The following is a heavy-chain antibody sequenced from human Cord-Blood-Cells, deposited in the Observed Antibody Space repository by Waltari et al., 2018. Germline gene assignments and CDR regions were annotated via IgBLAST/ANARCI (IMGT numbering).Heavy chain of an antibody. CDR1: GYTFTSYD. D-gene: IGHD3-10*01. Sequence: QVQLVQSGAEVKKPGASVKVSCKASGYTFTSYDINWVRQATGQGLEGMRWMNPNSGNTGYAQKFQGRVTMTRNTSISTAYMGLSSLRSEDTAVYYCARGPYGSGSYAFDIWGQGTMVTVSS. J-gene: IGHJ3*02. V-gene: IGHV1-8*01. CDR2: MNPNSGNT. CDR3: ARGPYGSGSYAFDI.